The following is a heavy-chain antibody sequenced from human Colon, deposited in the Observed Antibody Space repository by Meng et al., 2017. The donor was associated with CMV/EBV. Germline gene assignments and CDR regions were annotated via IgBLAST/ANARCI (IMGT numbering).Heavy chain of an antibody. V-gene: IGHV3-23*01. CDR3: AKPRGAGS. CDR1: GFTFSSFA. CDR2: ISGSGSRT. D-gene: IGHD6-19*01. J-gene: IGHJ5*02. Sequence: GELLGCGGGLVQPGGSLGLSCAASGFTFSSFAMSWVRQAPGKGLEWVSGISGSGSRTKYADSVKGRFTISRDSWKNILYLQMNSLRAEDTAVYYCAKPRGAGSWGRGTLVTVSS.